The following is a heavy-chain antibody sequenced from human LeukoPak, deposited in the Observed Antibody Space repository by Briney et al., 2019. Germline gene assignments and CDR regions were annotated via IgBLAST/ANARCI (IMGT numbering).Heavy chain of an antibody. D-gene: IGHD5-12*01. J-gene: IGHJ3*02. CDR3: ARPGKNSGYDSLARDAFDI. V-gene: IGHV4-39*01. CDR1: GGSISSSSYY. CDR2: IYYSGST. Sequence: PSETLSLTCTVSGGSISSSSYYWGWIRQPPGKGLEWIGSIYYSGSTYYNPSLKSRVTISVGTSKNQFSLKLSSVTAADTAVYYCARPGKNSGYDSLARDAFDIWGQGTMVTVSS.